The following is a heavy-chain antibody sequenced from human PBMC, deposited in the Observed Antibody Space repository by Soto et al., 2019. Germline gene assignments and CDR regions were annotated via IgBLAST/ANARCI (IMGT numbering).Heavy chain of an antibody. J-gene: IGHJ4*02. Sequence: GSLRLSCAASGFTFSSYAMSWVRQAPGKGLEWVSGISASGGTTYYADSVKGRFTISRDNSKNTLYLQMNSLRVEDTAVYYCAKAGCSSTNCYIPFDYWGRGTLVTVSS. CDR2: ISASGGTT. V-gene: IGHV3-23*01. CDR1: GFTFSSYA. D-gene: IGHD2-2*02. CDR3: AKAGCSSTNCYIPFDY.